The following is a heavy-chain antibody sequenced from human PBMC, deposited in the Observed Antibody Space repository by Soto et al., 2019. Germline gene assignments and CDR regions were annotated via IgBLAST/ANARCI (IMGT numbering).Heavy chain of an antibody. CDR2: IKQDGSEK. Sequence: GGSLRLSCAASGFTFSSYWMSWVRQAPGKGLEWVANIKQDGSEKYYVDSVKGRFTISRDNAKNSLYLQMNSLRAEDTAVYYCAREGSYCSGGSCYTPPHYYGMDVWGQGTTVTVSS. J-gene: IGHJ6*02. V-gene: IGHV3-7*05. CDR3: AREGSYCSGGSCYTPPHYYGMDV. CDR1: GFTFSSYW. D-gene: IGHD2-15*01.